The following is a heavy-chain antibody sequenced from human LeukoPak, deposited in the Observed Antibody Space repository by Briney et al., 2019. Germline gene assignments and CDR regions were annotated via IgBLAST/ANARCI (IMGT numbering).Heavy chain of an antibody. D-gene: IGHD3-22*01. CDR3: ARPRGYDSSGYSFDY. CDR1: GYTITSYY. Sequence: GASVKVSCKASGYTITSYYMHWVRQAPGQGLEWMGGIIPIFGTANYAQKFQGRVTITADESTSTAYMELSSLRSEDTAVYYCARPRGYDSSGYSFDYWGQGTLVTVSS. V-gene: IGHV1-69*13. J-gene: IGHJ4*02. CDR2: IIPIFGTA.